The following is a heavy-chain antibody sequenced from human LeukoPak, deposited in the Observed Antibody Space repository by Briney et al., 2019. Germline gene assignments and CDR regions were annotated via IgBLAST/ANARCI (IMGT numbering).Heavy chain of an antibody. CDR2: IFHSGST. J-gene: IGHJ4*02. Sequence: TLSLTCAVSGGSISSYNWWSWVRQPPGRGLEWIGEIFHSGSTNYNPSLKSRVTISVDKSKNQFSLKLSSLTAADTAFYYCARAGSNSAAKVFGYWGQGTLVTVSS. CDR1: GGSISSYNW. V-gene: IGHV4-4*02. CDR3: ARAGSNSAAKVFGY. D-gene: IGHD2-15*01.